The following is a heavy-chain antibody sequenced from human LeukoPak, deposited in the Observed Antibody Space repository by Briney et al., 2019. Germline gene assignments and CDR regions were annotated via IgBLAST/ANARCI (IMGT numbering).Heavy chain of an antibody. V-gene: IGHV4-59*01. CDR3: AVGNYDFWSGPPDY. Sequence: PSETLSLTCTVSGGSISSYYWSWIRQPPGKGLEWIGYIYYSGSTNYNPSLKSRVTISVDTSKSQFSLKLSSVTAADTAVYYCAVGNYDFWSGPPDYWGQGTLVTVSS. D-gene: IGHD3-3*01. CDR2: IYYSGST. CDR1: GGSISSYY. J-gene: IGHJ4*02.